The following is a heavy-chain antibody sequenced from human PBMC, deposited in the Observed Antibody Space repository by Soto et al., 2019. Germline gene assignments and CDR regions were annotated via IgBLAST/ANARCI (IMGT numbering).Heavy chain of an antibody. J-gene: IGHJ5*01. CDR3: ERVRQVHLERRVWFDS. V-gene: IGHV3-30-3*01. CDR2: ISYDGSNK. D-gene: IGHD1-1*01. Sequence: GGSLGLSCAASGFTFSSYAMHWVRQAPGKGLEWVAVISYDGSNKYYADSVKGRFTISRDNSKNTLYLQMNSLRSEDTAVYYCERVRQVHLERRVWFDSWGQGTLVTVSX. CDR1: GFTFSSYA.